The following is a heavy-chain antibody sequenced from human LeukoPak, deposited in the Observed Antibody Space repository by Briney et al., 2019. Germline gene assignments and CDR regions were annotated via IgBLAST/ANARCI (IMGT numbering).Heavy chain of an antibody. CDR1: GFTFSSYA. CDR3: AKFAGVQLWAPSYYYYMDV. V-gene: IGHV3-23*01. CDR2: ISGRSGST. J-gene: IGHJ6*03. Sequence: GGSLRLSCAASGFTFSSYAMSWVRQAPGKGLEWVSAISGRSGSTYYADSVKGRFTISRDNSKNTLYLQMSSLRAEDTAVYYCAKFAGVQLWAPSYYYYMDVWVKGTTVTVSS. D-gene: IGHD6-6*01.